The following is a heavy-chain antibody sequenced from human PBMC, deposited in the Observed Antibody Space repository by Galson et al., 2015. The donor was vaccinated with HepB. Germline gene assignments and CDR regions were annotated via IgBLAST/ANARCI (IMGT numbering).Heavy chain of an antibody. CDR2: INPNSGGT. D-gene: IGHD1-26*01. V-gene: IGHV1-2*02. J-gene: IGHJ5*02. CDR3: ARVFVVGDWGNWFDP. CDR1: GYTFTGYY. Sequence: SVKVSCKASGYTFTGYYMHWVRQAPGQGLEWMGWINPNSGGTNYAQKFQGRVTMTRDTSISTAYMELSRLRSDDTAVYYCARVFVVGDWGNWFDPWGQGTLVTVSS.